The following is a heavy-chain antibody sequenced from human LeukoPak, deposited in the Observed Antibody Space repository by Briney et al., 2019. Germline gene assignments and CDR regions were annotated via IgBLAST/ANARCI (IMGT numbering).Heavy chain of an antibody. CDR1: GFTVSSCC. Sequence: GGSLRLSCAVSGFTVSSCCMHWVRQAPGKELVWVSRFDSDGTSTSYADSVKGRFTISRDVAKNTLYLQMNSLRAEDTAVYYCATSPTIKGGFDSWGQGTLVTVSS. D-gene: IGHD4/OR15-4a*01. V-gene: IGHV3-74*01. J-gene: IGHJ4*02. CDR2: FDSDGTST. CDR3: ATSPTIKGGFDS.